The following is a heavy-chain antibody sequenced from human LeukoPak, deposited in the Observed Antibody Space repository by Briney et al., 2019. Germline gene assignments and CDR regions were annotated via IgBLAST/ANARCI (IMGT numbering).Heavy chain of an antibody. CDR2: ISHRNSHT. Sequence: GGPLRLSCAAAGFTFSSYSMNWVRQATGKGLEWVSSISHRNSHTVYADSVRGRFTISRDTAKNTLYLQMNILRAEDTAVYYCARELDGIQDFDYWGQGTLVTVSS. J-gene: IGHJ4*02. D-gene: IGHD1-1*01. CDR1: GFTFSSYS. CDR3: ARELDGIQDFDY. V-gene: IGHV3-21*01.